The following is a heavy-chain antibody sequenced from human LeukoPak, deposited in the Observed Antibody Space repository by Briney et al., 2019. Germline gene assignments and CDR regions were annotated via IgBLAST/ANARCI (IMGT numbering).Heavy chain of an antibody. CDR3: AMGSGSYYPDY. V-gene: IGHV3-21*01. D-gene: IGHD3-10*01. CDR1: GFTFSSCS. J-gene: IGHJ4*02. Sequence: GGSLRLSCAASGFTFSSCSMNWVRQAPGKGLEWVSSISSSSSYIYYADSVKGRFTISRDNAKNPLYLQMNSLRAEGTAVYYCAMGSGSYYPDYWGEGTLVTVSS. CDR2: ISSSSSYI.